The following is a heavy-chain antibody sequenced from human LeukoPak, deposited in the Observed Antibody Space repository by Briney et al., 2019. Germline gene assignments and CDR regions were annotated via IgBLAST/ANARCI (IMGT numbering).Heavy chain of an antibody. CDR2: INPNSGGT. CDR1: GYTFTGYY. CDR3: ARDDCTSCYASDY. D-gene: IGHD2-2*01. V-gene: IGHV1-2*02. Sequence: GASVKVSCKASGYTFTGYYMHWVRQAPGQGLEWMGWINPNSGGTNYAQKFQGRVTMTRDASISTAYMELSRLRSDDTAVYYCARDDCTSCYASDYWGQGTLVTVSS. J-gene: IGHJ4*02.